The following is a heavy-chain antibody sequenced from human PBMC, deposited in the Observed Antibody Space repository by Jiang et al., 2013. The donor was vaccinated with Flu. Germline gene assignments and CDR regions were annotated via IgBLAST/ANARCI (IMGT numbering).Heavy chain of an antibody. Sequence: WVRQAPGKGLQYVSGINDYGTTTHYADSARADSPSPETIPRNTLYLQMSSLRADDTAVYYCVKDLRGKYSFDSWGQGTLVTVSS. CDR2: INDYGTTT. V-gene: IGHV3-64D*06. J-gene: IGHJ4*02. CDR3: VKDLRGKYSFDS. D-gene: IGHD1-26*01.